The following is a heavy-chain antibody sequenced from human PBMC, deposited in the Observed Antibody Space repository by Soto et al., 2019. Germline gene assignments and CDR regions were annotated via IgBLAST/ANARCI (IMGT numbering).Heavy chain of an antibody. CDR1: GYTFTSYG. J-gene: IGHJ6*02. D-gene: IGHD3-3*01. V-gene: IGHV1-18*01. CDR2: ISAYNGNT. CDR3: ARDPPYDFWSGYYGGYYYYGMDV. Sequence: VASVKVSCKASGYTFTSYGTSWVRQAPGQGLEWMGWISAYNGNTNYAQKLQGRVTMTTDTSTSTAYMELRSLRSDDTAVYYCARDPPYDFWSGYYGGYYYYGMDVWGQGTTVTVSS.